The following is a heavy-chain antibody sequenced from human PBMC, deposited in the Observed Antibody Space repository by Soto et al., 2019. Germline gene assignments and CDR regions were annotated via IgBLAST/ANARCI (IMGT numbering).Heavy chain of an antibody. Sequence: GASVKVSCKASGYTFTSYGISWVRQAPGQGLEWMGWISAYNGNTNYAQKLQGRVTMTTDTSTSTAYMELRSLRAEDTAVYYCARGGGERGFNSAHVYSRRLNWFDPWGQGTLVTVSS. CDR3: ARGGGERGFNSAHVYSRRLNWFDP. CDR1: GYTFTSYG. D-gene: IGHD6-13*01. CDR2: ISAYNGNT. J-gene: IGHJ5*02. V-gene: IGHV1-18*01.